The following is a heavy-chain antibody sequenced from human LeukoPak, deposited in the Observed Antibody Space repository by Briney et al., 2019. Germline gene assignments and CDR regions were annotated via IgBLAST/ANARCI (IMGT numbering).Heavy chain of an antibody. V-gene: IGHV3-30-3*01. Sequence: PGGSLRLSCAASGFTFSSYAMHWVRQAPGKGLEWVAVISYDGSNKYYADSVKGRFTIPRDNSKNTLYLQMNSLRAEDTAVYYCARDLGHDYGDYWGQGTLVTVSS. J-gene: IGHJ4*02. CDR1: GFTFSSYA. CDR3: ARDLGHDYGDY. CDR2: ISYDGSNK.